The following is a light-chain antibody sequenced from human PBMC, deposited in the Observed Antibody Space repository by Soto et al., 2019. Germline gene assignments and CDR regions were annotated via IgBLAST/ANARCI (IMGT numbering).Light chain of an antibody. J-gene: IGKJ4*01. Sequence: DIQMTQSPSSLSASVGDRVTITCQASQDISNYLNWYQRKPGKAPKLLIYDASNLETGVPSRFSGSGSGTDFTFTISSLQPEDIATYYCQQYDNLPPRLTFGGGTKVDIK. CDR2: DAS. CDR1: QDISNY. V-gene: IGKV1-33*01. CDR3: QQYDNLPPRLT.